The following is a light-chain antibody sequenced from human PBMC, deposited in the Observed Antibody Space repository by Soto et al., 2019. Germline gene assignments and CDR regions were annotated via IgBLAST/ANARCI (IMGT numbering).Light chain of an antibody. CDR1: TGAVTSDYY. J-gene: IGLJ3*02. V-gene: IGLV7-43*01. Sequence: QAVVTQEPSLTVSPGGTVTLTCALTTGAVTSDYYPNWFQRKPGQALRTLIYRTNNKHSWTPARFSGSLLGGKAALTLSGEQPEDEADYYCVLLCSGEWVFGGGTKLTVL. CDR2: RTN. CDR3: VLLCSGEWV.